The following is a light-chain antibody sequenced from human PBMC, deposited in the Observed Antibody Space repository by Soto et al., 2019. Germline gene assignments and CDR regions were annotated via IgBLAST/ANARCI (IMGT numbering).Light chain of an antibody. CDR3: QQHGTSPIT. J-gene: IGKJ5*01. V-gene: IGKV3-20*01. Sequence: EVVLTQSPGTLSLSPGDRATLSCGASQSVTSKLAWYQQKPGQAPRLLISGASNRATGIPDRFSGSGSGTDFTLTISRLEPDDFAVYYCQQHGTSPITFGQGTRLEIK. CDR2: GAS. CDR1: QSVTSK.